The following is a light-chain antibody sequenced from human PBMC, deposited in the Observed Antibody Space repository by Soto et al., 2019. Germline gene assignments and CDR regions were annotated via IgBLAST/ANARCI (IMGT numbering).Light chain of an antibody. CDR1: SSNVGGNP. CDR2: TNT. Sequence: QSVLTQPPSGSGTPGQRVTISCSGSSSNVGGNPVNWYQHVPTTAPKLLIYTNTQRPSGVPDRFSGSKSGTSASLAISGLQSEDEADYYCESWDDSLDSHVCATGTKAIV. J-gene: IGLJ1*01. CDR3: ESWDDSLDSHV. V-gene: IGLV1-44*01.